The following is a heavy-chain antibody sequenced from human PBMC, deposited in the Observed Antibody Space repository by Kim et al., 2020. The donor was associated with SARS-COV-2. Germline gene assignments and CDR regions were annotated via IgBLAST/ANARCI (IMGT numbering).Heavy chain of an antibody. CDR2: IIPILGIA. D-gene: IGHD3-16*01. J-gene: IGHJ4*02. CDR1: GGTFSSYA. V-gene: IGHV1-69*04. CDR3: ARGGALYYYGY. Sequence: SVKVSCKASGGTFSSYAISWVRQAPGQGLEWMGRIIPILGIANYAQKFQGRVTITADKSTSTAYMELSSLRSEDTAVYYCARGGALYYYGYWGQGTLVTVSS.